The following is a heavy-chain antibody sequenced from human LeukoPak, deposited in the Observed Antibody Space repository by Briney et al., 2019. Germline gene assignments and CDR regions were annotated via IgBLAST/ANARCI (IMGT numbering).Heavy chain of an antibody. Sequence: GGSLRLSCAASGFTFSRTWMHWVRQVPGKGLVWVSRTNRDGTSTTYADSVKGRFTVTRDDATNTLHLHMDSLKVEDTAVYYCASEMMQWLVRGVYWGQGTLVTVSS. CDR1: GFTFSRTW. J-gene: IGHJ4*02. D-gene: IGHD6-19*01. V-gene: IGHV3-74*01. CDR2: TNRDGTST. CDR3: ASEMMQWLVRGVY.